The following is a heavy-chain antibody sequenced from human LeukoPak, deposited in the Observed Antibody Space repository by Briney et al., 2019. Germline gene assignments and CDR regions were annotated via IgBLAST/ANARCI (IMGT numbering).Heavy chain of an antibody. J-gene: IGHJ4*02. CDR2: ISTYTGNL. V-gene: IGHV7-4-1*02. Sequence: ASVKVSCKASGYTFTSYAVNWVRQAPGQGLEWMGWISTYTGNLTYAQGFTGRFVFSLDTSVSTAYLQISSLKAEDTAVYYCARESHAGFFDYWGQGTLVTVSS. CDR1: GYTFTSYA. CDR3: ARESHAGFFDY.